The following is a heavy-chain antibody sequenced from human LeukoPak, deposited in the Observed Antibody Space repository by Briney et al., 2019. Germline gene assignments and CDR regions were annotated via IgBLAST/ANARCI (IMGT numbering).Heavy chain of an antibody. D-gene: IGHD4-23*01. CDR1: GYSFTSYY. CDR2: INPTTGST. V-gene: IGHV1-46*01. Sequence: ASVKVSCKASGYSFTSYYIHWVRQAPGQGLEWMGIINPTTGSTIYAQTFQGRVTMTRDVSTSTVYMVLSSLRSADTAVYYCARCGPFYRGPSEYYFDYWGQGTLVTVSS. J-gene: IGHJ4*02. CDR3: ARCGPFYRGPSEYYFDY.